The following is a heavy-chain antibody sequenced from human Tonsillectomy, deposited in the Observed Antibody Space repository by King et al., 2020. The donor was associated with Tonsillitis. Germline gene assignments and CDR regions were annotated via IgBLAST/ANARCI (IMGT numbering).Heavy chain of an antibody. J-gene: IGHJ6*03. V-gene: IGHV4-61*02. CDR2: ISTSGIT. CDR1: GDSISSGSYY. Sequence: QVQLQESGPGLVKPSQTLALTCTVSGDSISSGSYYWTWIRQPAGKGLEWIGRISTSGITNYNPSLQSRVTVSVDTPKNQFSLRLRSVTAADTAVYYCAGERRYNYGYYYYYYMDVWGKGTTVTVSS. CDR3: AGERRYNYGYYYYYYMDV. D-gene: IGHD5-18*01.